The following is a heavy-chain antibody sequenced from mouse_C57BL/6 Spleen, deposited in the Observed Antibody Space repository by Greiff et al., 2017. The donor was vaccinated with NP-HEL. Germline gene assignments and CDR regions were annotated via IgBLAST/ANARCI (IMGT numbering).Heavy chain of an antibody. CDR2: IDPNSGGT. J-gene: IGHJ3*01. D-gene: IGHD2-1*01. CDR3: ARETIYYGNWTPFAY. V-gene: IGHV1-72*01. Sequence: QVQLQQSGAELVKSGASVKLSCKASGYTFTSYWMHWVKQRPGRGLEWIGRIDPNSGGTKYNEKFKSKATLTVDKPSSTAYMQLSSLTSEDSAVYYCARETIYYGNWTPFAYWGQGTLVTVSA. CDR1: GYTFTSYW.